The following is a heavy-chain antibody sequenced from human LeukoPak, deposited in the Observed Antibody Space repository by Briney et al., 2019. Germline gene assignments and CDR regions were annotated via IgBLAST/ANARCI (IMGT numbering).Heavy chain of an antibody. Sequence: GGSLRLSCTASGFTFSSYNMYWVRQAPGKGLEWVSSISSSSSYIYYADSVKGRFTISRDNAKNSLYLQMNSLRAEDTAVYYCARIEAVAGTGGDYWGQGTLVTVSS. CDR3: ARIEAVAGTGGDY. D-gene: IGHD6-19*01. CDR1: GFTFSSYN. J-gene: IGHJ4*02. CDR2: ISSSSSYI. V-gene: IGHV3-21*01.